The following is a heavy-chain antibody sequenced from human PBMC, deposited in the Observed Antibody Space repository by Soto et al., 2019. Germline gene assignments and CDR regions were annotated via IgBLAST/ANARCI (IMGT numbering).Heavy chain of an antibody. CDR3: ARGPEYSSGWSNDY. CDR1: GGSFSGYY. V-gene: IGHV4-34*01. Sequence: SETLSLTCAVYGGSFSGYYWSWIRQPPGKGLEWIGEINHSGSTNYNPSLKSRVTISVDTSKNQFSLKLSSVTAADTAVYYCARGPEYSSGWSNDYWGQGTLVTVSS. D-gene: IGHD6-19*01. CDR2: INHSGST. J-gene: IGHJ4*02.